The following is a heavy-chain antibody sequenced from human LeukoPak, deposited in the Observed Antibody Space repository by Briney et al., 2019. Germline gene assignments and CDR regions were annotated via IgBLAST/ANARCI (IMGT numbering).Heavy chain of an antibody. CDR1: GGSISSYY. V-gene: IGHV4-4*07. D-gene: IGHD5-12*01. J-gene: IGHJ6*02. Sequence: SETLSLTCTVSGGSISSYYWSWIRQPAGKGLEWIGRIYTSGSTNYNPSLKSRVTMSVDTSKNQFSLKLSSVTAADTAVYYCARAPYTRQRGYSGYEASMDVWGQGTTVTVSS. CDR3: ARAPYTRQRGYSGYEASMDV. CDR2: IYTSGST.